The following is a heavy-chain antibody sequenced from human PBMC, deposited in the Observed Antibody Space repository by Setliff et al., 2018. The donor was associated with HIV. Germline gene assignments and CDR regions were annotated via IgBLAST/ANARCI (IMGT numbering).Heavy chain of an antibody. V-gene: IGHV4-39*01. D-gene: IGHD3-9*01. Sequence: SETLSLTCTVSGGSISGSSHYWGWIRQPPGKGLEWIGSISYSENTYYNPSLKSRVTISADTPKNHFSLKLSSVTAADTAVYYCARLRYYDILAGYAFDYWGQGTLVTVSS. CDR2: ISYSENT. CDR1: GGSISGSSHY. CDR3: ARLRYYDILAGYAFDY. J-gene: IGHJ4*02.